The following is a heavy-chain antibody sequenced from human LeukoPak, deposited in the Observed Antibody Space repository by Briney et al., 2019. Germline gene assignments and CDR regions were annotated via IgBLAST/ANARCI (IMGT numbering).Heavy chain of an antibody. J-gene: IGHJ5*02. Sequence: ASVKVSCKASGYTFTSYGISWVRQAPGQGLEWMGWISAYNGNTNYAQKLQGRVTMTTDTSTSTAYMELRSLRSDDTAVYYCARDYGRSSSWYRGAKNWFDPWAREPWSPSPQ. CDR1: GYTFTSYG. D-gene: IGHD6-13*01. CDR3: ARDYGRSSSWYRGAKNWFDP. CDR2: ISAYNGNT. V-gene: IGHV1-18*01.